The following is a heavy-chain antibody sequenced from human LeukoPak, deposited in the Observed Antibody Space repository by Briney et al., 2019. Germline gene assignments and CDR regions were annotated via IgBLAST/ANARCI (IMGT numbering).Heavy chain of an antibody. V-gene: IGHV3-33*01. CDR2: IWYDGSNK. CDR3: AREYDYYDSSGYLQYFQH. D-gene: IGHD3-22*01. Sequence: GGSLRLSCAASGFTFSSYGMHWVRQAPGKGLERVAVIWYDGSNKYYADSVKGRFTIPRDNSKNTLYLQMNSLRAEDTAVYYCAREYDYYDSSGYLQYFQHWGQGTLVTVSS. CDR1: GFTFSSYG. J-gene: IGHJ1*01.